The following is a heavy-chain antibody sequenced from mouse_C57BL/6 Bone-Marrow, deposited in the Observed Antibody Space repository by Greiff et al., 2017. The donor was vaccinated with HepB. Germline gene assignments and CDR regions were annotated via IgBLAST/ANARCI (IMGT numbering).Heavy chain of an antibody. J-gene: IGHJ2*01. V-gene: IGHV1-64*01. Sequence: QVQLQQPGAELVKPGASVKLSCKASGYTFTSYWMHWVKQRPGQGLEWIGMIHPNSGSTNYNEKFKSKATLTVDKSSSTAYMQLSSLTSEDSAVYYCARWYYGSRGWGQGTTLTVSS. D-gene: IGHD1-1*01. CDR1: GYTFTSYW. CDR2: IHPNSGST. CDR3: ARWYYGSRG.